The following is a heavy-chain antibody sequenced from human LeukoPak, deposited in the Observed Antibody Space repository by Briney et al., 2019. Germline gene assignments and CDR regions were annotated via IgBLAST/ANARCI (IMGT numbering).Heavy chain of an antibody. V-gene: IGHV3-48*02. CDR1: EFAFSTYN. J-gene: IGHJ6*02. CDR3: AREGYGMDV. Sequence: GGSLRLSCAASEFAFSTYNMNWVRQAPGKGLEWVSYISTGSSTTYYADSVKGRFTISRDNVENSLYLQMNSLRDEDTAVYYCAREGYGMDVWGQGTTVTVSS. CDR2: ISTGSSTT.